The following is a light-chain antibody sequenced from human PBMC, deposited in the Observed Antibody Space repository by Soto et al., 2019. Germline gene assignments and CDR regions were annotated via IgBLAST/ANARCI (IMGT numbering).Light chain of an antibody. CDR3: QQYNNWLWT. Sequence: EIVMTQSPATLSVSPGERATLPCRASQSFSSNLAWYQQKPGQAPRLLIYGASTRATGIPARFSGSGSGTEFTLTISSLQSEDFAVYYCQQYNNWLWTFGQGTKVDIK. CDR2: GAS. CDR1: QSFSSN. V-gene: IGKV3-15*01. J-gene: IGKJ1*01.